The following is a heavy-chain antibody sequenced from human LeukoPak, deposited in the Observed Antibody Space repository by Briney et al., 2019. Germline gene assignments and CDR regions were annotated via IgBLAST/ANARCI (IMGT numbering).Heavy chain of an antibody. Sequence: PGGSLRLSCAASGFSFSVYTMKWVRQAPGKGLEWVSSISGSTFYVYYADSVKGRFSISRDNAKNSLYLQMNSLRAEDTAVYYCAKDQAYYYGSGSYDWFDPWGQGTLVTVSS. CDR3: AKDQAYYYGSGSYDWFDP. D-gene: IGHD3-10*01. CDR1: GFSFSVYT. J-gene: IGHJ5*02. CDR2: ISGSTFYV. V-gene: IGHV3-21*04.